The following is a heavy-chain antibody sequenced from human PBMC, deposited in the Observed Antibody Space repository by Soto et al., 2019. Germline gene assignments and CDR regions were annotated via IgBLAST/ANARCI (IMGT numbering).Heavy chain of an antibody. CDR3: AKDRVYGGNYIFDY. Sequence: EVQLLESGGGLVQPGGSLRVSCAASGFTFSSSAMNWVRQAPGKGLEWVSAISGGGGGTYYADSVKGRFTISRDNSKNTLYLQMNILRAEDTAVYYCAKDRVYGGNYIFDYWGQGTLVTVSS. J-gene: IGHJ4*02. CDR2: ISGGGGGT. D-gene: IGHD3-22*01. V-gene: IGHV3-23*01. CDR1: GFTFSSSA.